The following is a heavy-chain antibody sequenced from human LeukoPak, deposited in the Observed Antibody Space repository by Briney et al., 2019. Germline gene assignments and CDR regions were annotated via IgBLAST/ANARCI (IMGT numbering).Heavy chain of an antibody. V-gene: IGHV3-21*01. D-gene: IGHD3-22*01. Sequence: GGSLRLYCAASGFNFSSYSMNWVRQAPGQGLEWVSSISSSSFRYYADSVKGRFTISRDNAKNSLYLQMNSLRAEDTAVYYCARESSGYFYWGQGTLVAVSS. J-gene: IGHJ4*02. CDR2: ISSSSFR. CDR3: ARESSGYFY. CDR1: GFNFSSYS.